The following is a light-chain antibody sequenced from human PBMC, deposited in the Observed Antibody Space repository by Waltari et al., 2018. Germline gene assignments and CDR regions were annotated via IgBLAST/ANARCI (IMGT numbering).Light chain of an antibody. CDR3: QQSYNIPPS. CDR1: QSIGSF. Sequence: DIQMTQSPSPLSASVGDTVTITCRASQSIGSFLNWHQQKPGKAPKLLIYAASTLESGVPSRFSGRESGTDFTLTITSLHPEDFATYYCQQSYNIPPSFGQGTKVEIK. V-gene: IGKV1-39*01. CDR2: AAS. J-gene: IGKJ1*01.